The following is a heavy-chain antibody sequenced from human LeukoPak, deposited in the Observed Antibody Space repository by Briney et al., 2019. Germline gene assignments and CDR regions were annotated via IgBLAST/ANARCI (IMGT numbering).Heavy chain of an antibody. J-gene: IGHJ3*02. Sequence: GTLSLTPTLSGGSTSGDTWRSISHTPRGGVWCVVYIYYSGSTNYNPSLKSRVTISVDTSKNQFSLKLSSVTAADTAVYYCARAAVVVPASNGAFDIWGQGTMVTVSS. CDR1: GGSTSGDT. CDR2: IYYSGST. V-gene: IGHV4-59*13. D-gene: IGHD2-2*01. CDR3: ARAAVVVPASNGAFDI.